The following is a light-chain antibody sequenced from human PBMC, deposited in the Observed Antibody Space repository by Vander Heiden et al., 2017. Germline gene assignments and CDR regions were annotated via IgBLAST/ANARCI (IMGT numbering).Light chain of an antibody. Sequence: EIVLTQSPATLSLSPGERATLSCRASQSVSSYLAGDQQKPGQAPRLLIYEASNRATGIKDRFSGSGSGTDFTLTISSIEPDDFEGYDGQQRRDFGPRTKVDIK. V-gene: IGKV3-11*01. CDR1: QSVSSY. CDR2: EAS. CDR3: QQRRD. J-gene: IGKJ3*01.